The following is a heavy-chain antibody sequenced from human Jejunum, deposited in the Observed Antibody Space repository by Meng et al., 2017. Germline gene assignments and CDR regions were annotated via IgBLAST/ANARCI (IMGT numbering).Heavy chain of an antibody. Sequence: VPLQTSGRGLVKPSQTLSPSCSSSRNSGPSNSAAWNWIRQSPSRGLEWLGRTYYRSKWYNDYAESVKSRITINPDTSKNQFSLQLNSVTPEDTAVYYCVRTSNWSLDYWGQGTLVTVSS. V-gene: IGHV6-1*01. CDR2: TYYRSKWYN. D-gene: IGHD6-13*01. J-gene: IGHJ4*01. CDR1: RNSGPSNSAA. CDR3: VRTSNWSLDY.